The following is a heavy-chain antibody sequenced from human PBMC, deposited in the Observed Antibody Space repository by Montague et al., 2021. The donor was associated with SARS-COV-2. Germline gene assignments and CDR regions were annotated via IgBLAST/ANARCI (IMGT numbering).Heavy chain of an antibody. J-gene: IGHJ1*01. D-gene: IGHD4-17*01. CDR3: ARDGDYGGTWYSFLQN. CDR1: FSLFSLSPAA. CDR2: TFYRSQWHT. V-gene: IGHV6-1*01. Sequence: CSLSFSLFSLSPAAWPWIRQSPSRGLEWLGRTFYRSQWHTDSAASVRSRISFSGDISKNQFSLHLNSVTPEDTAIYYCARDGDYGGTWYSFLQNWGQGTLVIVSS.